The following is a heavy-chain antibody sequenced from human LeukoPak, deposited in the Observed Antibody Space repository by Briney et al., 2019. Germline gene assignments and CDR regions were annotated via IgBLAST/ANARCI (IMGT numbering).Heavy chain of an antibody. V-gene: IGHV4-30-4*01. J-gene: IGHJ4*02. D-gene: IGHD1-26*01. CDR2: IYYSGST. CDR1: GGSISSGDYY. CDR3: ARENSGNYRGFDY. Sequence: PSETLSLTCTVSGGSISSGDYYWSWIRQPPGKGLEWIGYIYYSGSTYYNPSLKSRVTISVDTSKNQFSLKLTSMTAADTAVYYCARENSGNYRGFDYWGQGILVTVSS.